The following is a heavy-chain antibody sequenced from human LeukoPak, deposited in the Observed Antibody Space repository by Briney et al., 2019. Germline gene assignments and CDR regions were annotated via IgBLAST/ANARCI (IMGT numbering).Heavy chain of an antibody. CDR1: GFTVSSNY. D-gene: IGHD3-22*01. CDR2: IYSGGST. J-gene: IGHJ4*02. Sequence: GGSLRLSYAASGFTVSSNYMSWVRQAPGKGLEWVSVIYSGGSTYYADSVKGGFTISRDNSKNTLYLQMNSLRAENTAVNYCARDSGAYYDSSCYCDYWGQGTVVTVSS. CDR3: ARDSGAYYDSSCYCDY. V-gene: IGHV3-53*01.